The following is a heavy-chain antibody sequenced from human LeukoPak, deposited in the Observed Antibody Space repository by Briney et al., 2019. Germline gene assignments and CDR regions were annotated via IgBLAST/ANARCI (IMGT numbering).Heavy chain of an antibody. V-gene: IGHV3-21*01. D-gene: IGHD6-13*01. CDR2: IVGSSST. CDR1: GFTLSNFP. CDR3: ARIGAGSSRDY. Sequence: PGGSLRLSCEPCGFTLSNFPMTWVRQAPGKGLEWVSSIVGSSSTYYADSLKGRFTISRDNAKNSLYLQMNSLRAEDTAVYYCARIGAGSSRDYWGQGTLVTVSS. J-gene: IGHJ4*02.